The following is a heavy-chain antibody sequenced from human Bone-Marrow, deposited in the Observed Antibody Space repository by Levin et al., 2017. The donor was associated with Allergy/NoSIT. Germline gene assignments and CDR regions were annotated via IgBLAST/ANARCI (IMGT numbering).Heavy chain of an antibody. J-gene: IGHJ4*02. D-gene: IGHD3/OR15-3a*01. Sequence: QAGGSLRLSCAASGFIFSNYGMHWVRQAPGKGLEWVAVIWYDGSEKYYADSVKGRITISRDNSKNTLYLQLNSLRAEDTAIYYCARDPLLGFGLVPHQPPDFWGQGTLVTVSS. CDR3: ARDPLLGFGLVPHQPPDF. CDR1: GFIFSNYG. V-gene: IGHV3-33*01. CDR2: IWYDGSEK.